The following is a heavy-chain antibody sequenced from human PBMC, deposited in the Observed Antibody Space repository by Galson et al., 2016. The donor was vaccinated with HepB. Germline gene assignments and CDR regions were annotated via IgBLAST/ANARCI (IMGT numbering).Heavy chain of an antibody. CDR3: VRGSGYFDY. Sequence: LRLSCAASGFIFDNFAMTWVRQAPGKGLEWVSTISGGGTTTDYADSVKGRFTISSDSSSNMVYLQMNSLSAEDTAVYYCVRGSGYFDYWGQGALVTVSS. V-gene: IGHV3-23*01. CDR1: GFIFDNFA. D-gene: IGHD2-15*01. CDR2: ISGGGTTT. J-gene: IGHJ4*02.